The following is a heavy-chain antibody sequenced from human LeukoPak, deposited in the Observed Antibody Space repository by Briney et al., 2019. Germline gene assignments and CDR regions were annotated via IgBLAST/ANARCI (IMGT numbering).Heavy chain of an antibody. Sequence: ASVKVSCKASGYTFTGYYMHWVRQAPGQGLEWMGWINPNSGGTNYAQKFQGRVTITADKSTSTAYMDLSSLRSEDTAVYYCARPTDYYDSSGYDYWGQGTLVTVSS. CDR1: GYTFTGYY. J-gene: IGHJ4*02. D-gene: IGHD3-22*01. V-gene: IGHV1-2*02. CDR3: ARPTDYYDSSGYDY. CDR2: INPNSGGT.